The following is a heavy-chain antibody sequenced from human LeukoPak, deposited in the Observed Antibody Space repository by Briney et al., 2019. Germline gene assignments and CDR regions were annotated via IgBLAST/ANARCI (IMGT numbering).Heavy chain of an antibody. Sequence: GGSLRLSCSASGFTFRNFAISWVRQAPGKGLEWVSSIGGGDTYYADSVKGRFTISRDDSGSTVDLQMSSLRAEDTAVYYCAKDGQSFNSMYDYFDSWGQGTLVTVSS. D-gene: IGHD2-8*01. CDR3: AKDGQSFNSMYDYFDS. V-gene: IGHV3-23*01. CDR2: IGGGDT. CDR1: GFTFRNFA. J-gene: IGHJ4*02.